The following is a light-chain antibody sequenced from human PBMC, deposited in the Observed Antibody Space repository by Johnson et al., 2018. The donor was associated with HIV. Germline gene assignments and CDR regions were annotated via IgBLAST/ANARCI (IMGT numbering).Light chain of an antibody. CDR2: EDD. CDR1: SSNIGNNY. CDR3: ATWDSSLSGGV. Sequence: QSVLTQPPSVSAAPGQKVTISCSGSSSNIGNNYVSWYQQFPGTAPKLLVYEDDKRPSGIPDRFSGSKSGTSATLGITGLQTGDEADYYCATWDSSLSGGVFGTGTKVTVL. J-gene: IGLJ1*01. V-gene: IGLV1-51*02.